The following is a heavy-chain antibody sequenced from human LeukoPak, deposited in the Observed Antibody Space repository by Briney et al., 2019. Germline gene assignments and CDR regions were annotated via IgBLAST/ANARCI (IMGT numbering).Heavy chain of an antibody. V-gene: IGHV3-33*01. D-gene: IGHD1-1*01. CDR1: GFTFSNYG. J-gene: IGHJ5*02. Sequence: GGSLRLSCGVSGFTFSNYGMHWVRQAPGKGLEWVAVIWYDGSNENYADSVKGRFTISRDNSKNTLYLQMNSLRAEDTAVYYCAREGSWGTSLAQNWFDPWGQGTLVIVSS. CDR3: AREGSWGTSLAQNWFDP. CDR2: IWYDGSNE.